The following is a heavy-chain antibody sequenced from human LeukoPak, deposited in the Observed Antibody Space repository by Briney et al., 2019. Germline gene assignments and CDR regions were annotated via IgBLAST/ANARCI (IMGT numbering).Heavy chain of an antibody. V-gene: IGHV4-34*01. J-gene: IGHJ4*02. CDR3: AGAYSYGYDC. D-gene: IGHD5-18*01. CDR2: INHSGST. Sequence: SETLSLTCTVSGGSISSYYWSRIRQPPGKGLEWIGEINHSGSTNYNPSLKSRVTISVDTSKNQFSLKLSSVTAADTAVYYCAGAYSYGYDCWGQGTLVTVSS. CDR1: GGSISSYY.